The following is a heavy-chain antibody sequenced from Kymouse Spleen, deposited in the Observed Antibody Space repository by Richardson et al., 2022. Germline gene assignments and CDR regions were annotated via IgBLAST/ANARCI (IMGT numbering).Heavy chain of an antibody. D-gene: IGHD3-10*01. Sequence: EVQLVESGGGLIQPGGSLRLSCAASGFTVSSNYMSWVRQAPGKGLEWVSVIYSGGSTYYADSVKGRFTISRDNSKNTLYLQMNSLRAEDTAVYYCARPITMVRGVYFDYWGQGTLVTVSS. CDR2: IYSGGST. J-gene: IGHJ4*02. CDR3: ARPITMVRGVYFDY. CDR1: GFTVSSNY. V-gene: IGHV3-53*01.